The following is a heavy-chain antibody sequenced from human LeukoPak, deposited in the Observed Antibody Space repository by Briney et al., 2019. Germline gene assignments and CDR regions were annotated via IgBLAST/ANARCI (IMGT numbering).Heavy chain of an antibody. CDR3: ARGIVVTILESTPYYYYYMDV. V-gene: IGHV1-8*01. J-gene: IGHJ6*03. D-gene: IGHD5-12*01. CDR2: MNPNSGNT. Sequence: GASVKVTCKASGYTFTSYDINWVRRATGQGLEWMGWMNPNSGNTGYAQKFQGRVTMTRNTSISTAYMELSSLRSEDTAVYYCARGIVVTILESTPYYYYYMDVWGKGTTVTVSS. CDR1: GYTFTSYD.